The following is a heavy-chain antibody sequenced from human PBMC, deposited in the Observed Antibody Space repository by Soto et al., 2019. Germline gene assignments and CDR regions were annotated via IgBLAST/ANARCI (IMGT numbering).Heavy chain of an antibody. D-gene: IGHD3-9*01. CDR3: ARGLPYFDRTGNY. CDR1: GFPFSSYW. J-gene: IGHJ4*02. Sequence: EVQLVESGGGLVQPGGSLRLSCAASGFPFSSYWMTWVRQVPGKGLDWVANIKQDGSQKYYVDSVKGRFTISRDNAKNSLYLQMNSLRAEDTAVYYCARGLPYFDRTGNYWGQGTLVTVSS. V-gene: IGHV3-7*04. CDR2: IKQDGSQK.